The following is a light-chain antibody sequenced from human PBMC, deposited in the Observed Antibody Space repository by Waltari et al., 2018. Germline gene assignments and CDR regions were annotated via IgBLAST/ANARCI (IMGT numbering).Light chain of an antibody. V-gene: IGKV3-11*01. CDR3: QQYSHWPT. CDR1: QSVSKN. CDR2: GAS. Sequence: EIVLTQSPATLSLSPGERVTLSCGASQSVSKNLAWYQQKPGQAPRLLIYGASNRAIGNPDRFSGSGSGTDFSLTITSLEAADFAIYYCQQYSHWPTFGPGTKVEIK. J-gene: IGKJ1*01.